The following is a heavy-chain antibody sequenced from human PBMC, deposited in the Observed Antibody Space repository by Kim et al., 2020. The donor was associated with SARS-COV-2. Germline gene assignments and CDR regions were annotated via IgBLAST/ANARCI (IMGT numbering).Heavy chain of an antibody. V-gene: IGHV3-21*01. Sequence: GGSLRLSCAASGFTFSSYSMNWVRQAPGKGLEWVSSISSSSSYIYYADSVKGRFTISRDNAKNSLYLQMNSLRAEDTAVYYCARGGSGYSIIDYWGQGTLVTVSS. J-gene: IGHJ4*02. D-gene: IGHD3-22*01. CDR3: ARGGSGYSIIDY. CDR1: GFTFSSYS. CDR2: ISSSSSYI.